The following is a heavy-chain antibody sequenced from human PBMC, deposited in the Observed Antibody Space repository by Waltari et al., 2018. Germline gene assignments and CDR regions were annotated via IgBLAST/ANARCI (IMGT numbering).Heavy chain of an antibody. CDR1: GFTFSSYE. J-gene: IGHJ6*02. V-gene: IGHV3-48*03. D-gene: IGHD3-10*01. CDR2: ISSSGSTI. CDR3: ARVSGELLYYYYGMDV. Sequence: EVQLVESGGGLVQPGGSLRLSCAASGFTFSSYELNWVRQAPGNGLELVSYISSSGSTIYYADPVKGRFTISRDNAKNSLYLQMNSLRAEDTAVYYCARVSGELLYYYYGMDVWGQGTTVTVSS.